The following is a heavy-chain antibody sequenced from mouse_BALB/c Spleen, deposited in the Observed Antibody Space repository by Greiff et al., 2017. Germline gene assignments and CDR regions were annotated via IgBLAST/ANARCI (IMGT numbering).Heavy chain of an antibody. V-gene: IGHV3-2*02. J-gene: IGHJ3*01. CDR3: ARDPGTGFAY. D-gene: IGHD4-1*01. CDR2: ISYSGST. Sequence: EVQLQQSGPGLVKPSQSLSLTCTVTGYSITSDYAWNWIRQFPGNKLEWMGYISYSGSTSYNPSLKSRISITRDTSKNQFFLQLNSVTTEDTATYYCARDPGTGFAYWGQGTLVTVSA. CDR1: GYSITSDYA.